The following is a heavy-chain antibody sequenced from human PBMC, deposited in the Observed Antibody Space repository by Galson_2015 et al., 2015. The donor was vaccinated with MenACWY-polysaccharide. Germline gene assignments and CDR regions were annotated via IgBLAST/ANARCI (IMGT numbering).Heavy chain of an antibody. J-gene: IGHJ4*02. Sequence: SETLSLTCTVSGGSISSYYWSWIRQPPGKGLEWIGYIYYSGSTNYNPFLKSRVTISVDTSKNQFSLKLSSVTAADTAVYYCARKTYGDYSFDYWGQGTLVTVSS. D-gene: IGHD4-17*01. CDR2: IYYSGST. V-gene: IGHV4-59*01. CDR1: GGSISSYY. CDR3: ARKTYGDYSFDY.